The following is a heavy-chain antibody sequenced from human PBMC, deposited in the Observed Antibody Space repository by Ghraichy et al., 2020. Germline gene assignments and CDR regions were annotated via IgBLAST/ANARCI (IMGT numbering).Heavy chain of an antibody. Sequence: LSLTCAASGFTFSNSGMQWVRQAPGEGLEWLSFIRYDGSDKYYADSVKGRFTIFRDNSKNTLYLQMSSLRPEDTAVYYCARWDRAFDVWGQGTMVTVSS. V-gene: IGHV3-30*02. J-gene: IGHJ3*01. D-gene: IGHD1-26*01. CDR2: IRYDGSDK. CDR3: ARWDRAFDV. CDR1: GFTFSNSG.